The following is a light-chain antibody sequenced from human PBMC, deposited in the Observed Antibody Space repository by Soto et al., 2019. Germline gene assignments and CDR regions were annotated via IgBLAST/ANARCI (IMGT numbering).Light chain of an antibody. CDR1: QGVSSW. CDR2: AAS. CDR3: QQANRFPPT. Sequence: DIQMTQSPSSVSASVGDRVTITCRASQGVSSWFAWYQQKPGKAPKLLIFAASSLQGGVPSRFSGSGSGTDFTLTISSLQTEDSATYYCQQANRFPPTFGQGTKVEIK. V-gene: IGKV1-12*01. J-gene: IGKJ1*01.